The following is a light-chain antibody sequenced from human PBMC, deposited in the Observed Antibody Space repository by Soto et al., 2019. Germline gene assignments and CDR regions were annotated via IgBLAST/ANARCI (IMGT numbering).Light chain of an antibody. J-gene: IGKJ1*01. CDR3: QQYNNWPRT. V-gene: IGKV3-15*01. CDR2: VAS. CDR1: QSVSSN. Sequence: EIVMPQSLATLSVSTGERATLSYRASQSVSSNLAWYQQKPGQPPRLLIYVASTRATGIPARFSGSGSGTEFTLTISSLQSEDFAVYYCQQYNNWPRTFGQGTKV.